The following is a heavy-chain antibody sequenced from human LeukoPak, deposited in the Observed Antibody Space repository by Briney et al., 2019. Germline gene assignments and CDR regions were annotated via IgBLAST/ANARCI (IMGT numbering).Heavy chain of an antibody. CDR3: ARLFGGVTTLDY. D-gene: IGHD4-17*01. CDR2: IKPDGSDS. J-gene: IGHJ4*02. V-gene: IGHV3-7*01. Sequence: GGSLRLSCAASGFTFSSYWMSWVRQGPGKGLEWVASIKPDGSDSHHVDSVMGRFTISRDNAKNLLYLQMNSLSAEDTAVYYCARLFGGVTTLDYWGQGALVTVSS. CDR1: GFTFSSYW.